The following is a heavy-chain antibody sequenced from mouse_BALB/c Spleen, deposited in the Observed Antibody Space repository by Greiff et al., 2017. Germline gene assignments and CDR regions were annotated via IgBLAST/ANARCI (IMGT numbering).Heavy chain of an antibody. CDR2: ISSGSSTI. D-gene: IGHD1-1*01. CDR3: ARSYYGSSYETWFAY. V-gene: IGHV5-17*02. CDR1: GFTFSSFG. J-gene: IGHJ3*01. Sequence: DVNLVESGGGLVQPGGSRKLSCAASGFTFSSFGMHWVRQAPEKGLEWVAYISSGSSTIYYADTVKGRFTISRDNPKNTLFLQMTSLRSEDTAMYYCARSYYGSSYETWFAYWGQGTLVTVSA.